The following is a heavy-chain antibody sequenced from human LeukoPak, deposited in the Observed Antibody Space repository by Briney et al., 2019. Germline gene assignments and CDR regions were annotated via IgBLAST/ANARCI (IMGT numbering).Heavy chain of an antibody. CDR3: AKDSSGAWHRRFDF. Sequence: SVKVSFKASAGTFSSYAISWVRQAPGQGLELMGGIIPIFGTANYAQKFHGRVTITTDESTSTAYMELSSLRSEDTAVYYCAKDSSGAWHRRFDFWGQGTLVTVSS. V-gene: IGHV1-69*05. D-gene: IGHD4-17*01. J-gene: IGHJ4*02. CDR2: IIPIFGTA. CDR1: AGTFSSYA.